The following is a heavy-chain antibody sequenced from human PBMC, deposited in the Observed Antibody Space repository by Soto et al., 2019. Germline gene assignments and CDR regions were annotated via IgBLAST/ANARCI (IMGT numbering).Heavy chain of an antibody. Sequence: EVQLVESGGGMVQPGGSLRLSCAASGFTFSDHHMDWVRQAPGKGLEWVGRARDKSKSYSIEYAASVTGRFTISRDDSKNSLYLQMNSLKTEDTAVYYCVSYGSGNYYNDYWGQGTLVTASS. J-gene: IGHJ4*02. CDR2: ARDKSKSYSI. D-gene: IGHD3-10*01. CDR3: VSYGSGNYYNDY. V-gene: IGHV3-72*01. CDR1: GFTFSDHH.